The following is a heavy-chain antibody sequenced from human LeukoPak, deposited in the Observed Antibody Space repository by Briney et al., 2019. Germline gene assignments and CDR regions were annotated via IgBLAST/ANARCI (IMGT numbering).Heavy chain of an antibody. CDR2: ISSSSSYI. Sequence: GGSLRLSYAASGFTFSSYAMSWVRQAPGKGLEWVSSISSSSSYIYYADSVKGRFTISRDNARDSLYLQMNSLRDDDTSVYFCARDASALYWGRGTLVTVSS. J-gene: IGHJ4*02. V-gene: IGHV3-21*01. CDR1: GFTFSSYA. CDR3: ARDASALY. D-gene: IGHD6-19*01.